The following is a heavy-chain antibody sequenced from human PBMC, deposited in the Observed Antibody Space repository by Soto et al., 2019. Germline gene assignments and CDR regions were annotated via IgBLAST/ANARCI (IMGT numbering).Heavy chain of an antibody. Sequence: PSETLSLTCSVSGGSIRTYYWNWIRQPPGGGLEWIAYIHYSGVTNYSPSLRGRVSISIDRSNNEFSLKVSSVTAADTAVYYCARHRAEGSSSTPAGGMDVWGPGTTVTVSS. V-gene: IGHV4-59*01. D-gene: IGHD6-6*01. J-gene: IGHJ6*02. CDR2: IHYSGVT. CDR1: GGSIRTYY. CDR3: ARHRAEGSSSTPAGGMDV.